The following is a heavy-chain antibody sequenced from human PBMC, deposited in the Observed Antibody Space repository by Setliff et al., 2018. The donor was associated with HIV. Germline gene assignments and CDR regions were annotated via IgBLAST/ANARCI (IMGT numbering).Heavy chain of an antibody. J-gene: IGHJ5*02. V-gene: IGHV1-69*13. CDR3: ARGALRFLEWFQIDP. D-gene: IGHD3-3*01. CDR1: GGTFSRYA. CDR2: IIPIFATA. Sequence: SVKVSCKASGGTFSRYAINWVRQAPGQGLEWMGGIIPIFATADYAQKFQGRITITADESTSTAYMELSSLRSEDTAVYYCARGALRFLEWFQIDPWGQGTLVTVS.